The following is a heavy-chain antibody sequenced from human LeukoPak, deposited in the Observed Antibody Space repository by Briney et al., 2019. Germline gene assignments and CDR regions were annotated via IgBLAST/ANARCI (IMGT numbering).Heavy chain of an antibody. J-gene: IGHJ4*02. D-gene: IGHD3-16*02. V-gene: IGHV4-34*01. CDR1: GGSFSGYY. Sequence: KPSETLSLTCAVYGGSFSGYYWSWIRQPPGKGLEWIGEINHSGSTNYNPSLKSRFTISVDTSKNQFSLKLSSVTAADTAVYYCARHSYDYVWGSYRYSGTSGYFDYWGQGTLVTVSS. CDR2: INHSGST. CDR3: ARHSYDYVWGSYRYSGTSGYFDY.